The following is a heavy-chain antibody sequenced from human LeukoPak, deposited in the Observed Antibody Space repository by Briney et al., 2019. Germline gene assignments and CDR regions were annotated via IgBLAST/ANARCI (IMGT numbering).Heavy chain of an antibody. CDR3: ARVHDFWSGYYRRGYWFDP. V-gene: IGHV4-34*01. CDR2: INHSGST. Sequence: SETLSLTCAVNGGSFSGDFWSWIRQSPGKGLEWIGEINHSGSTNYNPSLKSRVTISVDTSKNQFSLKLSSVTAADTAVYYCARVHDFWSGYYRRGYWFDPWGQGTLVTVSS. D-gene: IGHD3-3*01. CDR1: GGSFSGDF. J-gene: IGHJ5*02.